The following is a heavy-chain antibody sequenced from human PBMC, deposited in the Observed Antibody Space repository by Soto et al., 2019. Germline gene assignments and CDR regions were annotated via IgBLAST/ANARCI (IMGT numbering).Heavy chain of an antibody. CDR3: AKDTIAVAPTFDY. CDR2: ISYDGSNK. V-gene: IGHV3-30*18. J-gene: IGHJ4*02. Sequence: SLRLSCAASGFTFSSYGMHWVRQAPGKGLEWVAVISYDGSNKYYADSVKGRFTISRDNSKNTLYLQMNSLRAEDTAVYYCAKDTIAVAPTFDYWGQGTLVTVSS. D-gene: IGHD6-19*01. CDR1: GFTFSSYG.